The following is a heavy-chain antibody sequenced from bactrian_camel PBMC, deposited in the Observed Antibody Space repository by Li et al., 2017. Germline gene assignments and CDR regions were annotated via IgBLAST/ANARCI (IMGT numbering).Heavy chain of an antibody. Sequence: VQLVEPRGGSVQAGRSLRLSCAASGYSYSTSVCMGWFRPARGQEREGVAALGDDGSCTVYADSVKGRITSLRDNAKNKVFMQVNSPKPEDTAVYYCVRNVGHDRLAPADLGYWGRGTQVTVS. CDR1: GYSYSTSV. V-gene: IGHV3S54*01. CDR2: LGDDGSCT. CDR3: VRNVGHDRLAPADLGY. J-gene: IGHJ6*01. D-gene: IGHD3*01.